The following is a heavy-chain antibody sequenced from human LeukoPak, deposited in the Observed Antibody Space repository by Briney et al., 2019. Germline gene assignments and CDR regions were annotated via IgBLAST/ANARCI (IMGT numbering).Heavy chain of an antibody. Sequence: GGSLRLSCAASGFTFSSYWMSWVRQAPVKGLEWVANIKQDGSEKYYVDSVKGRFTIPRDNAKNSLYLQMNSLRAEDTAVYYCARSAFRDYYYGMDVWGQGTTVTVSS. V-gene: IGHV3-7*01. CDR3: ARSAFRDYYYGMDV. J-gene: IGHJ6*02. D-gene: IGHD3-3*01. CDR1: GFTFSSYW. CDR2: IKQDGSEK.